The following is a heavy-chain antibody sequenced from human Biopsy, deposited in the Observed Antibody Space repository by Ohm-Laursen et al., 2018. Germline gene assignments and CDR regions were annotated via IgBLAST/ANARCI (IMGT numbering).Heavy chain of an antibody. D-gene: IGHD1-1*01. V-gene: IGHV1-24*01. CDR1: GYTLNELS. Sequence: SVKVPCKVSGYTLNELSMHWVRQVPGKGLEWMGGFAPENGKTVYAQNFQARVSLTEDTSTGTAYMELRSLRSEDTAVYYCAADINVWNVNYWGQGTQVTVSS. CDR3: AADINVWNVNY. CDR2: FAPENGKT. J-gene: IGHJ4*02.